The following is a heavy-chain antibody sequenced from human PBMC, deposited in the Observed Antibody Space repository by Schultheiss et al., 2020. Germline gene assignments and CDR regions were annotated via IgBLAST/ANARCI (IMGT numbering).Heavy chain of an antibody. CDR3: ARGCTNGVCFQN. D-gene: IGHD2-8*01. CDR2: INPNSDGT. J-gene: IGHJ4*02. Sequence: ASVKVSCKASGYTFTGYYIHWVRQAPGQGLEWMGWINPNSDGTNYAQKFQGRVTMTRDTSISTAYMELSRLRSDDTAVYYCARGCTNGVCFQNWGQGTLVTVSS. CDR1: GYTFTGYY. V-gene: IGHV1-2*02.